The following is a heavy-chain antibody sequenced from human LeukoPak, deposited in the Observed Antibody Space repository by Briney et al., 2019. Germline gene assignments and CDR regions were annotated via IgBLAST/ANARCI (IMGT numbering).Heavy chain of an antibody. Sequence: GSLRLSCAASGFTFSSYGMSWVRQAPGKGLEWVSAISGSGGSTYYADSVKGRFTISRDNSKNTLYLQMNSLRAEDTAVYYCAKDRLRIVVVPAALGGFDPWGQGTLVTVSS. D-gene: IGHD2-2*01. V-gene: IGHV3-23*01. CDR1: GFTFSSYG. CDR2: ISGSGGST. J-gene: IGHJ5*02. CDR3: AKDRLRIVVVPAALGGFDP.